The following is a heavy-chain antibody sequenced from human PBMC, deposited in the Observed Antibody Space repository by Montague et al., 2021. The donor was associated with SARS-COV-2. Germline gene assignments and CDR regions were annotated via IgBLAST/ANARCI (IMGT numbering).Heavy chain of an antibody. CDR3: AKEDILTGYYGRDITYYYGMDV. CDR2: IWYDGSNK. CDR1: GFTFSSYG. Sequence: SLRLSCAASGFTFSSYGMHWVRQAPGKGLEWVAVIWYDGSNKYYSDSXKGRFTISRDNSKNTLYLQMNSLRAEDTAVYYCAKEDILTGYYGRDITYYYGMDVWGQGTTVTVSS. V-gene: IGHV3-33*06. J-gene: IGHJ6*02. D-gene: IGHD3-9*01.